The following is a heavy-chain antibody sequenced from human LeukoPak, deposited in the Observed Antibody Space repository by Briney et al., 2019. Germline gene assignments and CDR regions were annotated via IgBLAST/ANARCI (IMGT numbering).Heavy chain of an antibody. CDR2: IYYRGST. CDR1: GGSISIGGYY. D-gene: IGHD3-22*01. CDR3: ARDRYDSSGYGIVY. V-gene: IGHV4-31*03. J-gene: IGHJ4*02. Sequence: PSQTLSLTCTVSGGSISIGGYYWSCIRQHPGKGLEWIGYIYYRGSTYYNPSLKRRVTISVDTSKTQFSLKLSFVTAADTAVYSCARDRYDSSGYGIVYWGQGTLVTVSS.